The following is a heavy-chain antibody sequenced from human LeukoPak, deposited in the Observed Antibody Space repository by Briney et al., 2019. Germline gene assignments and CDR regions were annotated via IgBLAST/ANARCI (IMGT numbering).Heavy chain of an antibody. J-gene: IGHJ4*02. CDR3: AREVGSGWNYFDL. Sequence: PGGSLRLSCAASGFTFSSFNMNWVRQTPGKGLEWVSSISSRQNDVQYADSLEGRFTISGDNAKNSLYLQMNTLRAEDTAVYFCAREVGSGWNYFDLWGQGTLVTVSS. D-gene: IGHD6-19*01. CDR2: ISSRQNDV. V-gene: IGHV3-21*01. CDR1: GFTFSSFN.